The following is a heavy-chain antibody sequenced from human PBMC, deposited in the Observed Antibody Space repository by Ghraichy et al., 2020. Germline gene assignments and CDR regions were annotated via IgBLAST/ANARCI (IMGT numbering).Heavy chain of an antibody. D-gene: IGHD1-1*01. V-gene: IGHV1-46*03. CDR1: GYTFTSYY. CDR2: INPSGGST. CDR3: ARRYSDDAFDI. J-gene: IGHJ3*02. Sequence: ASAKVSCKASGYTFTSYYMHWVRQAPGQGLEWMGIINPSGGSTSYAQKFQGRVTMTRDTSTSTVYMELSSLRSEDTAVYYCARRYSDDAFDIWGQGTMVTVSS.